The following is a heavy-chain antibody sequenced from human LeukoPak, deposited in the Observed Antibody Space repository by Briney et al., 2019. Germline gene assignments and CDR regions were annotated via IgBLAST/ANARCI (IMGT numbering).Heavy chain of an antibody. CDR3: ARGLLRKFDL. V-gene: IGHV3-66*01. CDR2: IYSGGST. J-gene: IGHJ2*01. D-gene: IGHD5-12*01. Sequence: ETLSLTCAVYGGSFSGYYWSWIRQPPGKGLEWVAVIYSGGSTYYADSVKGRFTISRDNSKNMLSLQMSSLRAEDRAVYYCARGLLRKFDLWGRGTLVTVSS. CDR1: GGSFSGYY.